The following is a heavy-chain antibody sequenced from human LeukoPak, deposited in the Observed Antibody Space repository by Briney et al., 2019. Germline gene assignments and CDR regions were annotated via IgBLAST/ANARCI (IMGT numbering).Heavy chain of an antibody. D-gene: IGHD1-1*01. CDR3: ARGVSWTGRGAFDI. J-gene: IGHJ3*02. Sequence: SETLSLTCAVYGGSFSGYYWGWIRQPPGKGLEWIGEINHSGSTNYNPSPKSRVTISVDTSKNQFSLKLSSVTAADTAVYYCARGVSWTGRGAFDIWGQGTMVTVSS. CDR2: INHSGST. V-gene: IGHV4-34*01. CDR1: GGSFSGYY.